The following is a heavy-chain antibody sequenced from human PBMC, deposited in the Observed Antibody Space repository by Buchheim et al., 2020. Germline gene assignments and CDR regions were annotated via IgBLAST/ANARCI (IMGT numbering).Heavy chain of an antibody. V-gene: IGHV4-59*01. Sequence: QVQLQESGPGLVKPSETLSLTCTVSGASITTYYWSWIRQPPGKGLEWIGYIHYSGRTNYNPSLKSRLTISADTSTNQFSLKLSSVTAADTAVYYCARTGDSTGKLDYWGQGTL. CDR2: IHYSGRT. J-gene: IGHJ4*02. D-gene: IGHD6-19*01. CDR3: ARTGDSTGKLDY. CDR1: GASITTYY.